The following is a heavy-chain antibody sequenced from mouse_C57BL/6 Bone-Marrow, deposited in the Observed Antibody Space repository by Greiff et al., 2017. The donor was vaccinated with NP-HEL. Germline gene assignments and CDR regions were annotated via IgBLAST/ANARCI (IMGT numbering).Heavy chain of an antibody. CDR1: GFTFSSYA. CDR2: ISDGGSYT. D-gene: IGHD1-1*01. J-gene: IGHJ3*01. Sequence: EVKLVESGGGLVKPGGSLKLSCAASGFTFSSYAMSWVRQTPEKRLEWVATISDGGSYTYYPDNVKGRFTISRDNAKNNLYLQMSHLKSEDTAMYYCARDQGFITTVVATPGFAYWGQGTLVTVSA. V-gene: IGHV5-4*01. CDR3: ARDQGFITTVVATPGFAY.